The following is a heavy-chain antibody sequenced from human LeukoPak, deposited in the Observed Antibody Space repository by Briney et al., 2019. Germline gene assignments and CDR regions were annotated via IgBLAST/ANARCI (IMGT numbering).Heavy chain of an antibody. V-gene: IGHV3-23*01. CDR2: ISGSGGST. J-gene: IGHJ4*02. CDR3: AKSNGDRYYFDY. CDR1: GFSFDDFA. D-gene: IGHD2-8*01. Sequence: GGSLRLSCEASGFSFDDFAMAWVRQAPGKGLEWVSAISGSGGSTYYADSVKGRFTISRDNSKNTLYLQMNSLRAEDTAVYYCAKSNGDRYYFDYWGQGTLVTVSS.